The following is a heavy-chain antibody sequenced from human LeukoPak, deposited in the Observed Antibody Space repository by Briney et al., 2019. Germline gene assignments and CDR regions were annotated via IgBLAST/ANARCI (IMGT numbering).Heavy chain of an antibody. D-gene: IGHD3-16*01. CDR2: IYPGDSDT. V-gene: IGHV5-51*01. Sequence: GESLKISCKGSGSTFTTYWIGWVRQMPGKGLEGMGIIYPGDSDTRYSPSFQGQVTISADKSINTAYLQWSSLKASDTAMYYCARHPPNFPPTFDYYYYMDVWGKGTTVTVSS. CDR1: GSTFTTYW. CDR3: ARHPPNFPPTFDYYYYMDV. J-gene: IGHJ6*03.